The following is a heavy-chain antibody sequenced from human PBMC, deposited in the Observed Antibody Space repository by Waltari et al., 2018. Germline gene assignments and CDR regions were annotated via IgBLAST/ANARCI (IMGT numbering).Heavy chain of an antibody. CDR2: IYHSGST. Sequence: QVQLQESGPGLVKPSETLSLPCAVSGYSISTGYSWGWLRQPPGKGLEWIGSIYHSGSTYYNPSLKSRVTISVDTSKNQFSLKLSSVTAADTAVYYCARQASFPGWFDPWGQGTLVTVSS. D-gene: IGHD2-15*01. CDR3: ARQASFPGWFDP. J-gene: IGHJ5*02. CDR1: GYSISTGYS. V-gene: IGHV4-38-2*01.